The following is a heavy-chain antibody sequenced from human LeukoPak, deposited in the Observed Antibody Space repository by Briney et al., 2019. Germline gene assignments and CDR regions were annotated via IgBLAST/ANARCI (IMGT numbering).Heavy chain of an antibody. J-gene: IGHJ4*02. Sequence: SVKVSCKASGGTFSSYAISWVRQAPGQGLEWMGRIIPIFGIANYTQKFQGRVTITADKSTSTAYMELSSLRSEDTAVYYCASRYSGYDGEVDYWGQGTLVTVSS. V-gene: IGHV1-69*04. CDR1: GGTFSSYA. D-gene: IGHD5-12*01. CDR3: ASRYSGYDGEVDY. CDR2: IIPIFGIA.